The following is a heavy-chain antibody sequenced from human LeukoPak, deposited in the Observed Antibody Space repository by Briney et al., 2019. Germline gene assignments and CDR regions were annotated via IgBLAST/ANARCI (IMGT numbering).Heavy chain of an antibody. CDR3: ARDRESSGGILLRNWFDP. Sequence: ASVKVSCKASGYTFTSYYMHWVRQAPGQGLEWMGIINPSGGSTSYAQKFQGRVTMTRDMSTSTVYMELSSLRSEDTAVYYCARDRESSGGILLRNWFDPWDQGTLVTVSS. D-gene: IGHD2-15*01. V-gene: IGHV1-46*01. CDR2: INPSGGST. CDR1: GYTFTSYY. J-gene: IGHJ5*02.